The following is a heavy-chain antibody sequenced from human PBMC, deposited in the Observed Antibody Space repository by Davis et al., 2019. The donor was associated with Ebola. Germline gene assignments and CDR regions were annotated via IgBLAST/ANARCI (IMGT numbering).Heavy chain of an antibody. V-gene: IGHV4-31*11. Sequence: LRLSCAVYGGSFSGYYWSWIRQHPGKGLEWIGYIYYSGSTYYNPSLKSRVTISVDTSKNQFSLKLSSVTAADTAVYYCARVNVVVPAAHWFDPWGQGTLVTVSS. CDR3: ARVNVVVPAAHWFDP. CDR1: GGSFSGYY. J-gene: IGHJ5*02. CDR2: IYYSGST. D-gene: IGHD2-2*01.